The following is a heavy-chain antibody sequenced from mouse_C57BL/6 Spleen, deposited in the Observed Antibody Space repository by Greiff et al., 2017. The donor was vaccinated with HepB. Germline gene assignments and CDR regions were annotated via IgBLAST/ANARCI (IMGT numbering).Heavy chain of an antibody. CDR3: ARLLRYLDY. V-gene: IGHV1-82*01. D-gene: IGHD1-1*01. CDR1: GYAFSSSW. CDR2: IYPGDGDT. Sequence: VQLQQSGPELVKPGASVKISCKASGYAFSSSWMNWVKQRPGKGLEWIGRIYPGDGDTNYNGKFKGKATLTADKSSSTAYMQLSSLTSEDSAVYFCARLLRYLDYWGQGTTLTVSS. J-gene: IGHJ2*01.